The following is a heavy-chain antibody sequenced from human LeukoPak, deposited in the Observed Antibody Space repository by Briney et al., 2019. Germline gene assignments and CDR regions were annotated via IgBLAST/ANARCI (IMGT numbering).Heavy chain of an antibody. J-gene: IGHJ4*02. D-gene: IGHD3-10*01. CDR3: AKLEQTFDFHY. CDR2: INPKSGGT. V-gene: IGHV1-2*02. CDR1: GYTFTDYY. Sequence: ASVKVSCKASGYTFTDYYMHWVRQAPAQGLEWMGWINPKSGGTNYAQKFQGRVTMTRDTSISTAFMELSRLKSDDTAVYYCAKLEQTFDFHYWGQGTLVTVSS.